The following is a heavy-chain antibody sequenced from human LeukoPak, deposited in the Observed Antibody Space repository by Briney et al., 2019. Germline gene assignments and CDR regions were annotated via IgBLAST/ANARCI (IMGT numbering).Heavy chain of an antibody. J-gene: IGHJ4*02. CDR1: GYIFTNYD. Sequence: ASVKVSCKTSGYIFTNYDINWVRQAPGPGLEWMGWISPYNGDTKYAQKFQDRVTMSTDTSTSTTYMELRSLRSDDTAVYYCTRATGGLSDYWGQGTLVTVSS. CDR3: TRATGGLSDY. D-gene: IGHD1-1*01. V-gene: IGHV1-18*04. CDR2: ISPYNGDT.